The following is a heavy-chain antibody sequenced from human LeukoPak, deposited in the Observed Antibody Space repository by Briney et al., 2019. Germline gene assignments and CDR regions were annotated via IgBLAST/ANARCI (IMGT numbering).Heavy chain of an antibody. J-gene: IGHJ4*02. D-gene: IGHD3-10*01. Sequence: GSLRLSCAASGFTFSSYSMNWVRQAPGKGLEWVSYISSSSSTIYYADSVKGRFTISRDNAKNSLYLQMNSLRAEDTAVYYCARDDFRGRTPFDYWGQGTLVTVSS. CDR2: ISSSSSTI. V-gene: IGHV3-48*01. CDR1: GFTFSSYS. CDR3: ARDDFRGRTPFDY.